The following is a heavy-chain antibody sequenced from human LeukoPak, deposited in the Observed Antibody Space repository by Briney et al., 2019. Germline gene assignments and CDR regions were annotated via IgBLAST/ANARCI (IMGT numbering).Heavy chain of an antibody. V-gene: IGHV3-30*18. J-gene: IGHJ4*02. Sequence: PGRSLRLSCAASGFTFSSYGMHWVRQAPGKGLEWVAVISYDGSNKYYADSVKGRFTISRDNSKNTLYLQMNSLRAEDTAVYYCAKDHYVWNHFDYWGQGTLVTVSS. D-gene: IGHD3-16*01. CDR1: GFTFSSYG. CDR2: ISYDGSNK. CDR3: AKDHYVWNHFDY.